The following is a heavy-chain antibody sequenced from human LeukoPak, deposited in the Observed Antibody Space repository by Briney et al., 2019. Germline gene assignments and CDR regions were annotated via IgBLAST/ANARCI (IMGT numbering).Heavy chain of an antibody. Sequence: GGSLRLSCAASGFTFSDYYMSWLRQAPGKGLEWVSYISSSGSTIYYADSEKGRFTISRDNAKNSLYLQMNSLRAEDTAVYYCALQGYLVAFEYWGRGTLVTVSS. D-gene: IGHD6-13*01. J-gene: IGHJ4*02. CDR2: ISSSGSTI. CDR1: GFTFSDYY. V-gene: IGHV3-11*01. CDR3: ALQGYLVAFEY.